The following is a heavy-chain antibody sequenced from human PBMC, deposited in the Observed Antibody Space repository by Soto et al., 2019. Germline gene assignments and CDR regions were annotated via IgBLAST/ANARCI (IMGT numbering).Heavy chain of an antibody. V-gene: IGHV1-18*01. J-gene: IGHJ4*02. CDR2: ISAYNGNT. Sequence: ASVKVSCKASGYTFTSYGISWVRQAPGQGLEWMGWISAYNGNTNYAQKLQGRVTMTTDTSTSTAYMELRSLRSHDTAVYYCARSYYYDSSGYFDYWGQGTIVTVSS. CDR1: GYTFTSYG. CDR3: ARSYYYDSSGYFDY. D-gene: IGHD3-22*01.